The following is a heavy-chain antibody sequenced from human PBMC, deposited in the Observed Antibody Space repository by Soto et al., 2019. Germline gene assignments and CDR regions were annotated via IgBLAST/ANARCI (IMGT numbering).Heavy chain of an antibody. J-gene: IGHJ4*02. D-gene: IGHD6-19*01. Sequence: QVQLVQSGGGVVQPGKSLRLSCAVSGFTFSSYGMHWVRQAPGQGLEWVAVIWYDGSKQYYVDSVKGRFTISRDNSENTLYLHMNSLRAEDTAVYYCARFRSGWWADYWGQGTLVPVSS. CDR1: GFTFSSYG. CDR2: IWYDGSKQ. CDR3: ARFRSGWWADY. V-gene: IGHV3-33*01.